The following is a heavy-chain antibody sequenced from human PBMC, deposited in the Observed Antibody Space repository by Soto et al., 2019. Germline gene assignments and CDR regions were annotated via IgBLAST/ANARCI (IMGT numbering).Heavy chain of an antibody. D-gene: IGHD3-10*01. CDR3: ARERGVLSEAFDI. CDR1: GDSVSSNSAA. J-gene: IGHJ3*02. V-gene: IGHV6-1*01. CDR2: TYYRSKWYN. Sequence: QVQLQQSGPGLVKPSQTLSLTCAISGDSVSSNSAAWNWLRQSPSRGLEWLGRTYYRSKWYNDYAPSVKSQITSNPDTSRNQFSLQLNSATPEDTAVYYCARERGVLSEAFDIWGQGTVVTVSS.